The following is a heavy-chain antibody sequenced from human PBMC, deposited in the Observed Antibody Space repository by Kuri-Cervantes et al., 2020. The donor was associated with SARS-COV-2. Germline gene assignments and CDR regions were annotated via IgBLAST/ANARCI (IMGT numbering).Heavy chain of an antibody. CDR2: INASNGNT. V-gene: IGHV1-3*01. J-gene: IGHJ5*02. CDR1: GYTFTSYA. Sequence: ASVKVSCKASGYTFTSYAMHWVRQAPGQRLEWMGWINASNGNTKYSQKFQGRVTITRDTSASTAYMELRSLRSDDTAVYYCARDFTVIIPKYNWFDPWGQGTLVTVSS. D-gene: IGHD3-3*01. CDR3: ARDFTVIIPKYNWFDP.